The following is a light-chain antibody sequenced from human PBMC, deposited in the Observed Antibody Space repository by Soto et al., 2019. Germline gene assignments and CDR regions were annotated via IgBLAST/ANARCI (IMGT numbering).Light chain of an antibody. CDR3: SSYGGGINVDV. CDR2: AVS. CDR1: SSDVGGYNY. Sequence: QSALTQPPSASGSPGQSVTISCTGTSSDVGGYNYVSWYQQHPGKAPKLMIYAVSKRPSGVPDRFSGSKSGNTASLTVSGLQAEDEADYYCSSYGGGINVDVFGTGTKLTVL. J-gene: IGLJ1*01. V-gene: IGLV2-8*01.